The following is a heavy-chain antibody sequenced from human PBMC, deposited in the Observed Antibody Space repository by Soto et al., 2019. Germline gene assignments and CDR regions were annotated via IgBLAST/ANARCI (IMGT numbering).Heavy chain of an antibody. CDR1: GDTISTGGYT. CDR2: TYHSGNP. D-gene: IGHD1-26*01. J-gene: IGHJ4*02. CDR3: ARDPDAEYSGNYHTPRSLDS. V-gene: IGHV4-30-2*01. Sequence: PSETLSLTCDVSGDTISTGGYTWAWIRQPPGKALEWIGHTYHSGNPYYNPSLKSRVTISVDTSKNQFSLKLSSVTAEDTALYYCARDPDAEYSGNYHTPRSLDSWGQGTQVTVPQ.